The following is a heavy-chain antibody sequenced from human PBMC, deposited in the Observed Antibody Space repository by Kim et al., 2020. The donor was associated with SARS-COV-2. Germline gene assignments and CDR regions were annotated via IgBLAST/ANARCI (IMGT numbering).Heavy chain of an antibody. V-gene: IGHV3-23*01. CDR3: SKDVRRGSSSFARRFEP. J-gene: IGHJ5*02. CDR2: ISGSGGST. Sequence: GGSLRLSCAASGFTFSSYAMSWVRQAPGKGLEWVSAISGSGGSTYYADSVKGRFTISRDNSKNTLYLQMNRLRAEDTAVYYCSKDVRRGSSSFARRFEPWGQGTLVTVSS. D-gene: IGHD6-13*01. CDR1: GFTFSSYA.